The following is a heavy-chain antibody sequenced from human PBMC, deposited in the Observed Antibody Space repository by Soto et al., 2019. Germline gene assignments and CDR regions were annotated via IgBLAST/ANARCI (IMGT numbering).Heavy chain of an antibody. CDR2: ISAYNGNT. D-gene: IGHD6-13*01. J-gene: IGHJ5*02. Sequence: QVQLVQSGAEVKKPGASVKVSCKASGYTFTSYGISWVRQAPGQGLEWMGWISAYNGNTNYAQKLKGRVTRSTETSTSTAYMELRSLRSDDTAVYYCARGGPGIAAANPFDPWGQGTLVTVSS. CDR1: GYTFTSYG. CDR3: ARGGPGIAAANPFDP. V-gene: IGHV1-18*01.